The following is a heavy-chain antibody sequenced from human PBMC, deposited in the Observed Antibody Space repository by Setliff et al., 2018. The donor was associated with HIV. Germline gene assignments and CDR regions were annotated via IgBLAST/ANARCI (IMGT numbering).Heavy chain of an antibody. CDR1: GYRFIGHY. V-gene: IGHV1-2*02. D-gene: IGHD2-21*01. CDR2: INPETGDP. J-gene: IGHJ4*01. CDR3: ATGIPSDLDY. Sequence: ASVKVSCKTSGYRFIGHYLHWVRLAPGQGPEWVGWINPETGDPNYAQKFRGRVLMTRDTSITTAFLHVAKLTSDDTAIYYCATGIPSDLDYWGQGTLVTVLL.